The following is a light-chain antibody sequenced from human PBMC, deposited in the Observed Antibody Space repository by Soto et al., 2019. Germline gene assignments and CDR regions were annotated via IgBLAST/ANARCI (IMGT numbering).Light chain of an antibody. CDR3: SSYTTTSTVV. J-gene: IGLJ2*01. CDR2: EVS. V-gene: IGLV2-14*01. Sequence: QSVLTQPASVSGSPGQSITVSFTGTSSDIGGHNYVSWYQQHPGKVPKLIIYEVSNRPSGVSNRFSGSKSGNTASLTVSGLQAEDEADYYCSSYTTTSTVVFGGGTKLTVL. CDR1: SSDIGGHNY.